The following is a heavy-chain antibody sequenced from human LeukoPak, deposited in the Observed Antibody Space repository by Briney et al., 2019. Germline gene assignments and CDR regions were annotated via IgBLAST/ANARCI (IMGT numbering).Heavy chain of an antibody. CDR2: INSGGDDT. D-gene: IGHD6-19*01. V-gene: IGHV3-74*01. J-gene: IGHJ4*02. Sequence: GGSLRLSCAASGFTFSTYWMHWVRQALGKGLVWVSLINSGGDDTRYADPVKGRFTISRDNAKNTLYLQMNSLRAEDTAVYYCARRIGYSSGHSAVYYFDYWGQGTLVTVSS. CDR3: ARRIGYSSGHSAVYYFDY. CDR1: GFTFSTYW.